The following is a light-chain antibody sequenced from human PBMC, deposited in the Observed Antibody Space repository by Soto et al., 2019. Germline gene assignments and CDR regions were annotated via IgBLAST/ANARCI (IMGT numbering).Light chain of an antibody. V-gene: IGLV2-14*01. Sequence: SVPTQPASLSGSPEQSITISRTETSRDMGADDDVCWFQQQPGKAPKLMISGVNSRPSGVSRRFSGSNSGSTAYLTISGLQVEVEAEEFCFSFTATGTHVFGTGTKVTV. CDR3: FSFTATGTHV. CDR2: GVN. J-gene: IGLJ1*01. CDR1: SRDMGADDD.